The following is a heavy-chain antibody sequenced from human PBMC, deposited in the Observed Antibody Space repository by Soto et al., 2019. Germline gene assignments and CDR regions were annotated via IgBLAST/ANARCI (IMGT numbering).Heavy chain of an antibody. D-gene: IGHD1-1*01. V-gene: IGHV3-30*18. CDR3: AKSRDAYNFYFYYGMDV. Sequence: QVQLVESGGGVVQPGTSLRLSCAASGFTFSNYGMHWVRQTPGKGLEWVALILYDGSNKYYADSVKGRFTISRDNSKNTLYLQVSSLRAEDTAVYYCAKSRDAYNFYFYYGMDVGGQGTSVTVSS. CDR2: ILYDGSNK. CDR1: GFTFSNYG. J-gene: IGHJ6*02.